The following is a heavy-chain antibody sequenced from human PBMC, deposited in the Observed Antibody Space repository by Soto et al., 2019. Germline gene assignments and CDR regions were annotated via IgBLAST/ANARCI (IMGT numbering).Heavy chain of an antibody. Sequence: SETLSLTCTVSGGSISSSSYYWGWIRRPPGKGLEWIGSIYYSGSTYYNPSLKSRVTISVDTSNNQFSLKLSSVTATDTAVYYCARRFSTGAGIFHFDYWGQGTLVTVPS. CDR2: IYYSGST. D-gene: IGHD6-19*01. CDR1: GGSISSSSYY. V-gene: IGHV4-39*01. J-gene: IGHJ4*01. CDR3: ARRFSTGAGIFHFDY.